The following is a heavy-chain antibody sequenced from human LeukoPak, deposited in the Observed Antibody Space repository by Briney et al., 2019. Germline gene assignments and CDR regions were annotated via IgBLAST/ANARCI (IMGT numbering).Heavy chain of an antibody. D-gene: IGHD3-3*01. J-gene: IGHJ3*02. V-gene: IGHV4-59*12. Sequence: SETLSLTCTVSGDSMSDYFWTWIRQPPGKGLEWIGYAAHSGSTNYNPSLKSRVTISVDTSKNQFSLKLSSVTAADTAVYYCARVSSKYYDFWSGYLAPRGAFDIWGQGTMVTVSS. CDR2: AAHSGST. CDR3: ARVSSKYYDFWSGYLAPRGAFDI. CDR1: GDSMSDYF.